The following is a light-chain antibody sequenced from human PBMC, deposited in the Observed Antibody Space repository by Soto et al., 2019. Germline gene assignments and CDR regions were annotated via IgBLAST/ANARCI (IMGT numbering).Light chain of an antibody. Sequence: QSALTQPASVAGSPGQSITISCTGTSSDVCGYNYVSWYQQHPGKAPKLMIYDVSNRPSGVSNRFSGSKSGNTASLTISGLQAEDGADYYCSSYTSSSTPFYVFGTGTKVTVL. V-gene: IGLV2-14*01. CDR1: SSDVCGYNY. CDR3: SSYTSSSTPFYV. CDR2: DVS. J-gene: IGLJ1*01.